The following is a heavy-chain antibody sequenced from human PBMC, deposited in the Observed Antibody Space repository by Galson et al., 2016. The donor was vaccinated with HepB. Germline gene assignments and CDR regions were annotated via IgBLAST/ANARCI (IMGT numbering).Heavy chain of an antibody. Sequence: SLRLCCAASGFTFNAHWMNWVRQAPGKGLEWVANIRGDGIVSYYAESVRGRFTTSRDNAKNSLYLQMNGLRVDETAVYYCSREMTGSYFDWGQGTLVTVSS. CDR2: IRGDGIVS. CDR3: SREMTGSYFD. V-gene: IGHV3-7*01. J-gene: IGHJ4*02. CDR1: GFTFNAHW. D-gene: IGHD3-10*01.